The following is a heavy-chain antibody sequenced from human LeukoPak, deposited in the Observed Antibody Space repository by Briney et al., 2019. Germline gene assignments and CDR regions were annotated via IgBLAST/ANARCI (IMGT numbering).Heavy chain of an antibody. J-gene: IGHJ4*02. Sequence: GESLKISCEASGYSFTTHWIGWVRQMPGKVLEWMGIIYPGDSDTRYSPSFQGQVTISVDTSVSTAYLQWSSLKASDSAIYYCARPMVAAPGKGFLYWGQGTLVTVSS. CDR3: ARPMVAAPGKGFLY. V-gene: IGHV5-51*01. CDR1: GYSFTTHW. CDR2: IYPGDSDT. D-gene: IGHD6-13*01.